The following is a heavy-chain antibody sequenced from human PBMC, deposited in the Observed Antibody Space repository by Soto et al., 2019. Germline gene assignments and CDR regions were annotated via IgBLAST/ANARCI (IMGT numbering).Heavy chain of an antibody. J-gene: IGHJ3*02. CDR2: IYYSGST. CDR3: ARPQGGGLRSTLDAFDI. CDR1: AGSISSYY. Sequence: SVTLSLTCTVSAGSISSYYWSWIRQPPGKGLEWIGCIYYSGSTNSSPSLKSRATISVDTSKNQFSLKLSSVTAADTAVYYCARPQGGGLRSTLDAFDIWRQGTMDTVSS. V-gene: IGHV4-59*08. D-gene: IGHD5-12*01.